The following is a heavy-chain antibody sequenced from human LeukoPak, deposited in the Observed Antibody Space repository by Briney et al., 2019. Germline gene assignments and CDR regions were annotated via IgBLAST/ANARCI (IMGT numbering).Heavy chain of an antibody. CDR2: IYTSGST. D-gene: IGHD1-7*01. CDR1: GGSISSSSYY. J-gene: IGHJ4*02. Sequence: PSETLSLTCTVSGGSISSSSYYWSWIRQPAGKGLEWVGRIYTSGSTNYNPFLKSRVTMSVDTSKTQFSLKLSSVTAADTAVYYCARDSSLELTHFDYWGQGTLVTVSS. V-gene: IGHV4-61*02. CDR3: ARDSSLELTHFDY.